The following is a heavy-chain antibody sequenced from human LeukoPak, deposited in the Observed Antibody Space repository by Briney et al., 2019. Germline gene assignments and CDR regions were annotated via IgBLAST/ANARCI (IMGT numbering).Heavy chain of an antibody. J-gene: IGHJ5*02. V-gene: IGHV3-23*01. Sequence: GGSLRLSCAASGFTFSSYAVSWVRQAPGKGLEWVSAISGSGGSTYYADSVEGRFTISRDNSKNTLYLQMNSLRAEDTAVYYCASSFTYYDILTGFGPWGQGTLVTVSS. CDR3: ASSFTYYDILTGFGP. CDR1: GFTFSSYA. CDR2: ISGSGGST. D-gene: IGHD3-9*01.